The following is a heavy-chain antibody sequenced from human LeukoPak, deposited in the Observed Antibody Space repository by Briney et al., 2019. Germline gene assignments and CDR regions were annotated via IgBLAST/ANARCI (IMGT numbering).Heavy chain of an antibody. CDR2: ISAYNGKT. CDR1: GYTFTSYG. V-gene: IGHV1-18*01. CDR3: ARGTISGQDYYYMDV. D-gene: IGHD2-15*01. J-gene: IGHJ6*03. Sequence: GASVKVSCKASGYTFTSYGINWVRQAPGQGLEWMGWISAYNGKTNYAQKLQGRVTMTTDTSTSTVYMELRSLRSDDTAVYYCARGTISGQDYYYMDVWAKGPRSPSP.